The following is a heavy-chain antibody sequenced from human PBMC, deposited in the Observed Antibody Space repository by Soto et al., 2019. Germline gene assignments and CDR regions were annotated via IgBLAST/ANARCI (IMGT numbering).Heavy chain of an antibody. Sequence: QVQLVQSGAEVKKPGASVKVSCKASGYTFTSYGISWVRQAPGQGLEWMGWISADNGNTNYAQKLQVRVTMTTDTSTRTAYMELRSLRSDDPALYCSARANYYGELYYCDYWGQGTLVTVSS. D-gene: IGHD3-10*01. V-gene: IGHV1-18*01. CDR1: GYTFTSYG. CDR3: ARANYYGELYYCDY. J-gene: IGHJ4*02. CDR2: ISADNGNT.